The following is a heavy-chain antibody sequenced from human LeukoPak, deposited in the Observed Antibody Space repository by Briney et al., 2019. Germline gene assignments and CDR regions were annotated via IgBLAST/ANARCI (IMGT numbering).Heavy chain of an antibody. Sequence: GASLKISCKGSGYLFTNYWIAWVRQMPGKGLEWMGIIYPGDSDTRYSPSFQGQVTISADKSISTAYLQWSSLKASDTAMYYCARRSGNFQADYNFDYWGQGTLVTVSS. V-gene: IGHV5-51*01. CDR1: GYLFTNYW. J-gene: IGHJ4*02. CDR3: ARRSGNFQADYNFDY. D-gene: IGHD1-26*01. CDR2: IYPGDSDT.